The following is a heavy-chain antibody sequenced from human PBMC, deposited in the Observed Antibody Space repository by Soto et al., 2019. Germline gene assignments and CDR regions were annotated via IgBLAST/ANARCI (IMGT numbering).Heavy chain of an antibody. V-gene: IGHV1-18*01. J-gene: IGHJ4*02. Sequence: QVQLVQSGAEVKKPGASVKVSCKPSGYTFTSYGITWVRQAPGQGLEWMGWISAYNGNTNYAQKFQGRVTMTTDTSTSTAYMKLRSLGSDTTAVYYCAGGLLGEVVYQFDYWGQGTMVTVSS. D-gene: IGHD3-16*01. CDR3: AGGLLGEVVYQFDY. CDR1: GYTFTSYG. CDR2: ISAYNGNT.